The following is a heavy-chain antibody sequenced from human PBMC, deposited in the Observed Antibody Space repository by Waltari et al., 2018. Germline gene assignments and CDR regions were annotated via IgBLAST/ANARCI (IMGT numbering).Heavy chain of an antibody. CDR2: IYTSGST. CDR3: ARERVVVVIMGDHDAFDI. V-gene: IGHV4-61*09. Sequence: QVQLQESGPGLVKPSQTLSLTCTVSGGSISSGSYYWSWLRQPAGRGLEWIGYIYTSGSTNYNPSLKSRVTISVDTSKNQFSLKLSSVTAADTAVYYCARERVVVVIMGDHDAFDIWGQGTMVTVSS. J-gene: IGHJ3*02. CDR1: GGSISSGSYY. D-gene: IGHD3-22*01.